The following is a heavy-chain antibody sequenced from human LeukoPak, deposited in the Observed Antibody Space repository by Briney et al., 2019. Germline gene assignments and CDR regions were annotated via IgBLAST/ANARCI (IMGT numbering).Heavy chain of an antibody. D-gene: IGHD5-24*01. CDR2: ITGTGGST. V-gene: IGHV3-23*01. J-gene: IGHJ4*02. CDR3: AKKMATIDC. Sequence: PGGSLRLSCAASGFTFSSYAMSWVRQAPGKGLEWVSGITGTGGSTYYADSVKGRFTISRDNSRNTLFLQMNSLRAEDTAVYYCAKKMATIDCWGQGTLVTVSS. CDR1: GFTFSSYA.